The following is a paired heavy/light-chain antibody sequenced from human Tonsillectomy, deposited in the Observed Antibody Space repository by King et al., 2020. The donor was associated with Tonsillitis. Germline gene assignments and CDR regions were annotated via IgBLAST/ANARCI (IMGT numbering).Light chain of an antibody. Sequence: QPVLTQPPSASASLGASVTLTCTLSSGYSHYKVDWYQQRPGKGPRFVMRVGTGGIVGSKGDGIPDRFSVLGSGLNRSLTIRDIQEEDESDYHCGADHDSGSNFVYVFGTGTTVTVL. CDR3: GADHDSGSNFVYV. V-gene: IGLV9-49*03. J-gene: IGLJ1*01. CDR2: VGTGGIVG. CDR1: SGYSHYK.
Heavy chain of an antibody. Sequence: QVQLQQWGAGLLKPSETLSLTCAVYGGSFSTYYWSWIRQPPGKGLEWIGEINHSGSTNYNASLKSRVTISLDTSKNQFSLKLGSVTAADTAVYYCASQVPGLYGGNSVIYWGQGNLVTVSS. D-gene: IGHD4-17*01. CDR1: GGSFSTYY. CDR3: ASQVPGLYGGNSVIY. V-gene: IGHV4-34*01. J-gene: IGHJ4*02. CDR2: INHSGST.